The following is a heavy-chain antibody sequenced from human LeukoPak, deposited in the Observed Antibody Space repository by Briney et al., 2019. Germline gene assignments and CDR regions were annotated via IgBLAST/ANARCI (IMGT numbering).Heavy chain of an antibody. Sequence: GGSLRLSCGASGFTFSSYWMHWVRQAPGKGLEWVSYISSSGSTIYYADSVKGRFTISRDNSKNTLYLQMNSLRAEDTAVYYCAREGIVGATVWDWGQGTLVTVSS. V-gene: IGHV3-48*01. CDR1: GFTFSSYW. J-gene: IGHJ4*02. CDR2: ISSSGSTI. CDR3: AREGIVGATVWD. D-gene: IGHD1-26*01.